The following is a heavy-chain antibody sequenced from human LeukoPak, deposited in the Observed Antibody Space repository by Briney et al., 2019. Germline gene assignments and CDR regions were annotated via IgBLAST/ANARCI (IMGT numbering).Heavy chain of an antibody. CDR1: GGSISSGDYY. CDR2: IYYSGST. V-gene: IGHV4-30-4*08. J-gene: IGHJ4*02. Sequence: SETLSLTCTVSGGSISSGDYYWSWIRQPPGKGLEWIGYIYYSGSTYYNPSLKSRVTISVDTSKNQFSLKLSSVTAADTAVYYCATYTAMVTGTFDYWGQGTLVTVSS. CDR3: ATYTAMVTGTFDY. D-gene: IGHD5-18*01.